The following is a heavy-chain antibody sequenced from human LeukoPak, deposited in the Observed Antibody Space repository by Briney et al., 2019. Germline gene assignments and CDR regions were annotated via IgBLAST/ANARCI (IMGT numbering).Heavy chain of an antibody. J-gene: IGHJ4*02. CDR1: GFTVSSNY. Sequence: GGSLRLSCAASGFTVSSNYMTWVRQAPGKGPEWVSVIFGGGSTYYADSVKGRFTISRDNSKNTLFLQMNSLRVEDTAVYYCARGPGGYDNWGQGTLVTVSS. D-gene: IGHD3-16*01. CDR2: IFGGGST. V-gene: IGHV3-66*01. CDR3: ARGPGGYDN.